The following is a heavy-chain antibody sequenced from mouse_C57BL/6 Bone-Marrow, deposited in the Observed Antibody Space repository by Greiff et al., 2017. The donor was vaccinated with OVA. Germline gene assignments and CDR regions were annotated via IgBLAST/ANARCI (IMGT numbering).Heavy chain of an antibody. Sequence: QVQLKESGPGLVAPSPSLSITCTVSGFSLTSYAISWVRQPPGQGLEWLGVIWPGGGTNYNSALKSRLSISKDNSKSQVFLKMNSLQTDDTARYYCARSPNWDETWFAYWGQGTLVTVSA. CDR2: IWPGGGT. D-gene: IGHD4-1*01. V-gene: IGHV2-9-1*01. CDR1: GFSLTSYA. J-gene: IGHJ3*01. CDR3: ARSPNWDETWFAY.